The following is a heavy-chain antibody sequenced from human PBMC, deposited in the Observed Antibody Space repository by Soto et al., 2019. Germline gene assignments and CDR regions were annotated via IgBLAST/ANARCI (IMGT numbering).Heavy chain of an antibody. D-gene: IGHD3-9*01. V-gene: IGHV4-31*03. CDR2: IYYSGST. CDR3: ARDDPTYYDILTGYYPTSGDHDY. CDR1: GGSISSGGYY. J-gene: IGHJ4*02. Sequence: SETLSLTCTVSGGSISSGGYYWSWIRQHPGKGLEWIGYIYYSGSTYYNPSLKSRVTISVDTSKNQFSLKLSSVTAADTAVYYCARDDPTYYDILTGYYPTSGDHDYWGQGTLVNV.